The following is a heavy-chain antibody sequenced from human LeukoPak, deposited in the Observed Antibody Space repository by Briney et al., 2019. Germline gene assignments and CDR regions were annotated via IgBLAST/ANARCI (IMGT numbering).Heavy chain of an antibody. CDR2: LNPHTGGA. V-gene: IGHV1-2*06. Sequence: ASAKVSRKTFGYTFTDYYIHWVRQAPGQGLEWMGQLNPHTGGANYPQKFQGRVSMTRDTSINTAYIEVSRLTSDDTAVYYCARVTWKTVIAAPDYWGQGTLVTVSS. D-gene: IGHD2-21*01. CDR1: GYTFTDYY. J-gene: IGHJ4*02. CDR3: ARVTWKTVIAAPDY.